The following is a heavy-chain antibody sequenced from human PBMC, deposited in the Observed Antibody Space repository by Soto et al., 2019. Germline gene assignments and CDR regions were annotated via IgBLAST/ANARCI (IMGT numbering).Heavy chain of an antibody. V-gene: IGHV3-30*18. D-gene: IGHD2-15*01. Sequence: QVQLVESGGAVVQPGRSLKLSCAASGFTFNYYGMHWVRQAPGKGLQWVAVISHDGNNNYYLDSVQGRFTISRDNSKTTMYLQMNSLGAEDTAVYYCAKDQGDCSRFPYYYGMDVWGPGTTVTVSS. CDR2: ISHDGNNN. CDR3: AKDQGDCSRFPYYYGMDV. CDR1: GFTFNYYG. J-gene: IGHJ6*02.